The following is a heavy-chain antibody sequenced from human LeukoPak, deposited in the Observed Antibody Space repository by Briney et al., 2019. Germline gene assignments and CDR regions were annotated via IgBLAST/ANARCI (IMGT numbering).Heavy chain of an antibody. CDR2: IYYSGST. V-gene: IGHV4-59*01. J-gene: IGHJ4*02. D-gene: IGHD1-1*01. CDR1: GGSISSYY. CDR3: ARDRGTWNDDGFDY. Sequence: PSETLSLTCTVSGGSISSYYWSWIRQPPGQGLEWIGYIYYSGSTNYNPSLKSRVTISLDTSKNQFSLKLSSVTAADTAVYYCARDRGTWNDDGFDYWGQGTLVTVSS.